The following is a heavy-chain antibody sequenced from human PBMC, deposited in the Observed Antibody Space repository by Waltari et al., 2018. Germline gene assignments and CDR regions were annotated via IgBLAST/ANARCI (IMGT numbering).Heavy chain of an antibody. CDR3: ARGRAPAYGYSYGRPRKLFDY. V-gene: IGHV4-34*01. Sequence: QVQLQQWGAGLLKPSETLSLTCAVYGGSFSGYYWSWIRQPPGKGLEWIGEINHSGSTNYNPSLKSRVTISVDTSKNQFSLKLSSVTAADTAVYYCARGRAPAYGYSYGRPRKLFDYWGQGTLVTVSS. CDR2: INHSGST. CDR1: GGSFSGYY. J-gene: IGHJ4*02. D-gene: IGHD5-18*01.